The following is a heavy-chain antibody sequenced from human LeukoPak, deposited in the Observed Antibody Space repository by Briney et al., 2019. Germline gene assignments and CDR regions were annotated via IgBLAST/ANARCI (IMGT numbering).Heavy chain of an antibody. CDR3: ARERRYCSGGSCYRAYYYYYGMDV. D-gene: IGHD2-15*01. V-gene: IGHV4-59*12. Sequence: PSETLSLTCTVSGGSISGYFWTWIRQPPGKGLEWIGYIYYTGNTNYNPSLKSRVTISVDTSKNQFSLKLSSVTAADTAVYYCARERRYCSGGSCYRAYYYYYGMDVWGQGTTVTVSS. CDR1: GGSISGYF. J-gene: IGHJ6*02. CDR2: IYYTGNT.